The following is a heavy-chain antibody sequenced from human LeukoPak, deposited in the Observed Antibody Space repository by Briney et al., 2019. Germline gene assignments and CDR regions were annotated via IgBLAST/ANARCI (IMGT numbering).Heavy chain of an antibody. CDR3: ARDLISGHYTFDY. Sequence: GGSLRLSCAASGFTFSSFSMNWVRQAPGQGLEWVSYISSSSSTRNYADSVKGRFTISRDNAKNPLYLQMNSLRDEDTAVYYCARDLISGHYTFDYWGQGTLVTVSS. D-gene: IGHD4-11*01. V-gene: IGHV3-48*02. CDR2: ISSSSSTR. CDR1: GFTFSSFS. J-gene: IGHJ4*02.